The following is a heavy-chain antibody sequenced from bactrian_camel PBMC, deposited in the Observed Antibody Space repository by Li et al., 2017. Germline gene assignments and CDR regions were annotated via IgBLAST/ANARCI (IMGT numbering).Heavy chain of an antibody. D-gene: IGHD1*01. V-gene: IGHV3S40*01. CDR2: INSDGDST. J-gene: IGHJ4*01. CDR3: ATDAGD. CDR1: GFTFSSYS. Sequence: VQLVESGGGSVQAGETLRLSCTASGFTFSSYSMSWVRQAPGKGLEWVSGINSDGDSTYYPDSVKGRFTISRDNAKSTVYLQMNSLKSEDTALYYCATDAGDWGQGTQVTVS.